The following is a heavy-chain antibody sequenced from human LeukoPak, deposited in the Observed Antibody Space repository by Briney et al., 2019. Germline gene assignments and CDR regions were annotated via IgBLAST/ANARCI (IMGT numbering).Heavy chain of an antibody. J-gene: IGHJ5*02. CDR3: AKGLSTGCFDP. CDR2: INANSGDT. CDR1: GYTFIAYY. D-gene: IGHD2/OR15-2a*01. V-gene: IGHV1-2*02. Sequence: ASVKVSCKASGYTFIAYYIHWVRQAPGQGLEWMGWINANSGDTNYAQKFQGRVTMTRDTSISTAYLDLIRLKSDDTAVYFCAKGLSTGCFDPWGQGTLVTVSS.